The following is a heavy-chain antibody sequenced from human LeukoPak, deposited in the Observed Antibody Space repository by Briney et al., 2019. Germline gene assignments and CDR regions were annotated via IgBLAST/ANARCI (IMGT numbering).Heavy chain of an antibody. Sequence: SETLSLTCTVSGGSIGSSSYYWGWIRQAPGKGVEWIGTIYFDGNTFYNPSLKSRVTLSLDMSKTQFSLRLASVTAADTAIYYCAAENGNFWIGYHYFEDWGQGSLVSVSS. J-gene: IGHJ4*02. CDR2: IYFDGNT. D-gene: IGHD3-3*01. CDR1: GGSIGSSSYY. CDR3: AAENGNFWIGYHYFED. V-gene: IGHV4-39*01.